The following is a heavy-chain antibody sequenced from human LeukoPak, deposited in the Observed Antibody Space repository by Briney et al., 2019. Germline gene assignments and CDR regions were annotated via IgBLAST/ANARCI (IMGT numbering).Heavy chain of an antibody. CDR3: ARVDSSGWNAYFYYLDV. V-gene: IGHV3-30*04. CDR1: GFTFTNYA. Sequence: PGGSLRLSCAASGFTFTNYALHWVRQSPGKGLEWVALTSYDGSKNYYGDSVKGRFTISRDNSKNTVYLQMNSLRAEDTAVYYCARVDSSGWNAYFYYLDVWGNGTTVTVSS. CDR2: TSYDGSKN. D-gene: IGHD6-19*01. J-gene: IGHJ6*03.